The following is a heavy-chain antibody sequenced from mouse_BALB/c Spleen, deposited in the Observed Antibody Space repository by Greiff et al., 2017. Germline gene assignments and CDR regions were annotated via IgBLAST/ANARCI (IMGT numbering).Heavy chain of an antibody. Sequence: VQLQESGAELAKPGASVKMSCKASGYTFTSYWMHWVKQRPGQGLEWIGYINPSTGYTEYNQKFKDKATLTADKSSSTAYMQLSSLTSEDSAVYYCAEGGNWFAYWGQGTLVTVSA. CDR2: INPSTGYT. CDR1: GYTFTSYW. J-gene: IGHJ3*01. CDR3: AEGGNWFAY. V-gene: IGHV1-7*01.